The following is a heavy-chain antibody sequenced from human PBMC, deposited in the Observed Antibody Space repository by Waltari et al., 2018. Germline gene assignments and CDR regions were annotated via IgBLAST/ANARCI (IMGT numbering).Heavy chain of an antibody. CDR2: FDADDGAS. V-gene: IGHV1-24*01. CDR3: AIGGGGSRLPR. D-gene: IGHD2-15*01. Sequence: VQLVQSGAEVKNPGPTLRVSCKVSGPPLRELSIHWVRQPPGKGLEWMGGFDADDGASFDAQKFQGRLTRTEDTSTDTAYMELTSLTSEDTAVYYCAIGGGGSRLPRWGQGTLITVSS. CDR1: GPPLRELS. J-gene: IGHJ4*02.